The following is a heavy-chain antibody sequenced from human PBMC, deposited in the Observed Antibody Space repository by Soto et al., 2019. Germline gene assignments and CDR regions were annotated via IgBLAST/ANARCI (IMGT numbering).Heavy chain of an antibody. CDR1: GFTFSSYW. CDR2: ISTDASST. Sequence: EVQLVESGGGLVQPGGSLRLSCAASGFTFSSYWMHWVRQAPGKGLVWVSSISTDASSTSYAGPVKGRFTISRDNAKNTLYLQMNSVRAEDTAVYYCARLPNKSPQNWGQGTLVIVSP. J-gene: IGHJ1*01. CDR3: ARLPNKSPQN. V-gene: IGHV3-74*01.